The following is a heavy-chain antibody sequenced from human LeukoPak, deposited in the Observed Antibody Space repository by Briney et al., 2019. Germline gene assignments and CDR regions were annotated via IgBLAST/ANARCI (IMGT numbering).Heavy chain of an antibody. D-gene: IGHD5-12*01. CDR1: GGSFSGYY. Sequence: SETLSLTCAVYGGSFSGYYWSWIRQPPGKGLEWIGEINHSGSTNYNPSLKSRVTISVDTSKNQFSLKVSSVTAADTAVYYCARLTGYDWESYYDNWGQGTLVTVSS. J-gene: IGHJ4*02. CDR2: INHSGST. CDR3: ARLTGYDWESYYDN. V-gene: IGHV4-34*01.